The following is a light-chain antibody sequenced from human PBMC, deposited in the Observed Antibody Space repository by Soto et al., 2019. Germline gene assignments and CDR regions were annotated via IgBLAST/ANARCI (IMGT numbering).Light chain of an antibody. CDR1: HNIERW. Sequence: DIQMTQSPSTLSPSVGDRVTITCRASHNIERWMAWYQQKPGKAPSLLSFDASTLHSGVPSRFSGSGSGTDFTLTISSLQPADFETYYCQQRYSTPWTFGQGTKVDIK. J-gene: IGKJ1*01. CDR2: DAS. CDR3: QQRYSTPWT. V-gene: IGKV1-39*01.